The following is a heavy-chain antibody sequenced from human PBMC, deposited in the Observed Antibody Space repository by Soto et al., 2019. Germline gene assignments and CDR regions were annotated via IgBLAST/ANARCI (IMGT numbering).Heavy chain of an antibody. Sequence: SETLSLTCTVSGGSISSGGYYWSWIRQHPGKGLEWIGYIYYSGSTYYNPSLKSRVTISVDTSKNQFSLKLSSVTAADTAVYYCAREWVADPLDLLAILGQGTTV. CDR2: IYYSGST. D-gene: IGHD6-19*01. J-gene: IGHJ3*02. CDR1: GGSISSGGYY. CDR3: AREWVADPLDLLAI. V-gene: IGHV4-31*03.